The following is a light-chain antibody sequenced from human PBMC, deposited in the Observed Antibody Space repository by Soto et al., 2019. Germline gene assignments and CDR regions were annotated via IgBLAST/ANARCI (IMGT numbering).Light chain of an antibody. Sequence: DIQMTQSPSSLSAFVGDRVTITCRAGQSISSHLNWYQQKPGKAPKLLIYGASSLQSGVPSRFSGSGSGTDFTLTINSLQPEDFATYSCQQTYSSPPTVGQGTKLEIK. CDR1: QSISSH. J-gene: IGKJ2*01. CDR2: GAS. V-gene: IGKV1-39*01. CDR3: QQTYSSPPT.